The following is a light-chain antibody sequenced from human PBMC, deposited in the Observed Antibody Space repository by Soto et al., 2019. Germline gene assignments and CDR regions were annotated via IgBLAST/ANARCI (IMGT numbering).Light chain of an antibody. Sequence: QSVLTQPPSVSGGPGQRVTISCTGSSSNIGAGYDVHWYQQLPGTAPKLLIYGNSNRPSGVPDRFSGSKSGTSASLAITGLQAEDEADYYCQSYDSSLSGYVFGTGTKV. CDR2: GNS. CDR1: SSNIGAGYD. J-gene: IGLJ1*01. CDR3: QSYDSSLSGYV. V-gene: IGLV1-40*01.